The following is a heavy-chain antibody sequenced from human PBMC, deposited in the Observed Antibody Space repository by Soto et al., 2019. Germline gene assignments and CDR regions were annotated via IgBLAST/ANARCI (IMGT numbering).Heavy chain of an antibody. Sequence: QLQLQESGSGLVKPSQTLSLTCAVSGGSISSGGYSWSWIRQPPGKGLEWIGYIYHSGSTYYKPSLKIRVTISVDRAKNQFSLKLSSVTAADTAVYYCARAGGLGAVAVDYWGQGTLVTVSS. CDR2: IYHSGST. CDR1: GGSISSGGYS. CDR3: ARAGGLGAVAVDY. D-gene: IGHD6-19*01. V-gene: IGHV4-30-2*01. J-gene: IGHJ4*02.